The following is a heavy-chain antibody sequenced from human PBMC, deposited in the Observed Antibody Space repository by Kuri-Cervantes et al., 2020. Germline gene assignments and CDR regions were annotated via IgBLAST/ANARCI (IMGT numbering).Heavy chain of an antibody. Sequence: LSLTCAASGFTFSSYGMHWVRQAPGKGLEWVSGISWNSGSIGYADSVKGRFTISRDNAKNSLYLQMNSLRAEDTALYYCAKGGYGEVDYWGQGTLVTVSS. CDR1: GFTFSSYG. V-gene: IGHV3-9*01. CDR2: ISWNSGSI. D-gene: IGHD4-17*01. CDR3: AKGGYGEVDY. J-gene: IGHJ4*02.